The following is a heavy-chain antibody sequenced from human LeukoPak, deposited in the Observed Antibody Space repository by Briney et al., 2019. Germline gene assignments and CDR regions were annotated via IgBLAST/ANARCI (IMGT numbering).Heavy chain of an antibody. D-gene: IGHD3-10*02. J-gene: IGHJ5*02. V-gene: IGHV1-46*01. CDR1: GYTFASYY. Sequence: ASVKVSCKASGYTFASYYMHWVRQAPGQGLEWMGIINPSGGSTSYAPKFQGRVTISVDTSKNQFSLKLSSVTAADTAVYYCARATRITMFPWGQGTLVTVSS. CDR3: ARATRITMFP. CDR2: INPSGGST.